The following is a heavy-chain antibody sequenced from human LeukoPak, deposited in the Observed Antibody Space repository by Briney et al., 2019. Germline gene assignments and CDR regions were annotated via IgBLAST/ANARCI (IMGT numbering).Heavy chain of an antibody. CDR1: GFTFSNYG. D-gene: IGHD3-22*01. CDR2: IRYDGSNK. CDR3: AKNYYDSSGYYPRVYYYYYMDV. J-gene: IGHJ6*03. V-gene: IGHV3-30*02. Sequence: PGGSLRLSCAASGFTFSNYGMHWVRQAPGKGLEWVAFIRYDGSNKYYADSVKGRFTISRDNSKNTLYLQMNSLRAEDTAVYYCAKNYYDSSGYYPRVYYYYYMDVWGKGTTVTISS.